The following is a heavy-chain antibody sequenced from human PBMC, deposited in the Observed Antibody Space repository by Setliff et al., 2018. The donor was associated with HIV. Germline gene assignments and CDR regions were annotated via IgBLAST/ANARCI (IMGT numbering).Heavy chain of an antibody. CDR1: GFSLATDGVA. D-gene: IGHD1-20*01. Sequence: EAGPMLLNTTPTLTLTCDFSGFSLATDGVAVGWIRQPPGEGPEWLALIYWDCDKRYNPSLKDRLTITKATSNNHVVLMMSHQDPAGTATYYCTHVNGFRSVYFASWGQGTLVTVSS. J-gene: IGHJ4*02. CDR3: THVNGFRSVYFAS. CDR2: IYWDCDK. V-gene: IGHV2-5*02.